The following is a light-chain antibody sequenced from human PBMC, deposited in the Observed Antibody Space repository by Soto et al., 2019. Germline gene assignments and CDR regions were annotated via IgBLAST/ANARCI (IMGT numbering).Light chain of an antibody. J-gene: IGLJ2*01. CDR2: SNN. Sequence: QSVLTQPPSASGTPGQRVTISCPGSSSNIRSNTVNWYQQLPGTAPKLLIYSNNQRPSGVPDRFSGSKSGTSASLAISGLQSEDEADYYCAAWDDSLNGPHVVFGGGTKVTVL. CDR3: AAWDDSLNGPHVV. V-gene: IGLV1-44*01. CDR1: SSNIRSNT.